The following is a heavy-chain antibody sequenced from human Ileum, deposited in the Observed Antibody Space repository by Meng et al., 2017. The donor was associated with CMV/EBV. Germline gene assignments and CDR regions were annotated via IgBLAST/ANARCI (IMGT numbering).Heavy chain of an antibody. Sequence: GESLKISCAASGFTFDIYWMHWVRQAPGKGLVWVSRINPDGTTTNYADSVKGRFTISRDNAKNTLYLQMNSLRAEDTAVYYCVRAGGSSGHFYELPDYWGQGTLVTVSS. CDR2: INPDGTTT. CDR3: VRAGGSSGHFYELPDY. J-gene: IGHJ4*02. D-gene: IGHD5/OR15-5a*01. CDR1: GFTFDIYW. V-gene: IGHV3-74*01.